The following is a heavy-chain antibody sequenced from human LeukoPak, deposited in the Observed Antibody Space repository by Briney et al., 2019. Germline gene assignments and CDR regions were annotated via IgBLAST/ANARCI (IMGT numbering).Heavy chain of an antibody. Sequence: PSETLSLTCTVSGGSISSYCWSWIRQPAGKGLEWIGRIYTSGSTNYNPSLKSRVTMSVDTSKNQFSLKLSSVTAADTAVYYCARCRDGYPTGWYFDLWGRGTLVTVSS. CDR1: GGSISSYC. D-gene: IGHD5-24*01. J-gene: IGHJ2*01. V-gene: IGHV4-4*07. CDR3: ARCRDGYPTGWYFDL. CDR2: IYTSGST.